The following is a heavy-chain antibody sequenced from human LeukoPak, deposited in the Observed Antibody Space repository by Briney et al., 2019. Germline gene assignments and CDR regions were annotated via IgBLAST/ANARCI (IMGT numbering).Heavy chain of an antibody. CDR2: IYPDDFDV. CDR1: EYRLANYW. CDR3: ARTPDPFTATWYWFDS. D-gene: IGHD6-13*01. Sequence: GESLKISCTASEYRLANYWIGWVRQMPGKGLEWLAIIYPDDFDVRYSPSLQGHVTISADKSVNTAYLQWSSLKASDTAMYYCARTPDPFTATWYWFDSWGQGTLVTVSS. J-gene: IGHJ5*01. V-gene: IGHV5-51*03.